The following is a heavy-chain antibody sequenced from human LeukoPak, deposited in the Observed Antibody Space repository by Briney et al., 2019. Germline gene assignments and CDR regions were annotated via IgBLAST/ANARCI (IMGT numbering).Heavy chain of an antibody. V-gene: IGHV3-21*01. CDR2: ISTSSSYI. CDR3: ARGSKSYGDYIRSRIHYFDY. CDR1: GFTFSSYS. Sequence: GGSLRLSCAASGFTFSSYSMNWVRQAPGKGLEWVSFISTSSSYIHNADSVKGRFTISRDNAENSLYLQVNSLRAEDTAVYYCARGSKSYGDYIRSRIHYFDYWGQGTLVTVSS. J-gene: IGHJ4*02. D-gene: IGHD4-17*01.